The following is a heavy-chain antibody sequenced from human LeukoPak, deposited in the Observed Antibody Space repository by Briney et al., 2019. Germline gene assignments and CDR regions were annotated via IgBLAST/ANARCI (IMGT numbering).Heavy chain of an antibody. D-gene: IGHD6-19*01. CDR3: ARGGSGRHFDY. Sequence: GGSLSLFCGASGFTFSTYWMSWVRQAPGKGLEGVDNIKRDGSDKYYADSVKGRFTISRDNSKNTLYLQMNSLRAEDTAVYYCARGGSGRHFDYWGQGTLVSVSS. CDR1: GFTFSTYW. CDR2: IKRDGSDK. V-gene: IGHV3-7*01. J-gene: IGHJ4*02.